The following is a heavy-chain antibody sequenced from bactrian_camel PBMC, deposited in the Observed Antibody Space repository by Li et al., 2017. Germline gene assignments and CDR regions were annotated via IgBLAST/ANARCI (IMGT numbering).Heavy chain of an antibody. CDR3: AASRASPQRVVDIGIADS. CDR1: GYAYAGNC. D-gene: IGHD2*01. J-gene: IGHJ4*01. Sequence: HVQLVESGGDSVQAGGSLRLSCGVSGYAYAGNCLGWFRQAPGKEREGVATIHTYYGTTTYADSVKGRFTISEDNAKNTVYLQMDSLKPEDTAIYYCAASRASPQRVVDIGIADSWGQGTQVTVS. CDR2: IHTYYGTT. V-gene: IGHV3S53*01.